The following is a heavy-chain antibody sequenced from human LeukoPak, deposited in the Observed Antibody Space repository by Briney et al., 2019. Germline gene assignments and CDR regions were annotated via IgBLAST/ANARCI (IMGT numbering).Heavy chain of an antibody. Sequence: GGSLRLSCAASGFAFSSHAMTWVRQAPGKGLEWVSAISISGDRTYCAHSVKGRFTISRDNSKSTVYLQMNSLRAEDTAVYYCANEIRPNDYWGQGTLVTVSS. CDR1: GFAFSSHA. V-gene: IGHV3-23*01. CDR2: ISISGDRT. CDR3: ANEIRPNDY. J-gene: IGHJ4*02. D-gene: IGHD4-17*01.